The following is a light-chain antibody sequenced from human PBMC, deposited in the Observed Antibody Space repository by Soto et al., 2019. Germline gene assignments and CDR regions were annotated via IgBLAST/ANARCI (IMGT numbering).Light chain of an antibody. CDR1: QGIRND. J-gene: IGKJ1*01. V-gene: IGKV1-6*01. Sequence: AIQMTQSPSSLSASIGDRVTITCRASQGIRNDLGWYQQKPGKAPKLLIYAASSLQTGIPSRFSGTGSGTDFTLTISSLQPEDFATYYCQKYNSAPQTFGQGTKVDI. CDR3: QKYNSAPQT. CDR2: AAS.